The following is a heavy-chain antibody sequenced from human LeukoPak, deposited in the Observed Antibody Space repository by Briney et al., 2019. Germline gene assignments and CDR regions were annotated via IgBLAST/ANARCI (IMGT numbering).Heavy chain of an antibody. J-gene: IGHJ4*02. CDR3: ASAPSTTGRSFYFDS. CDR1: GFTFSNYG. CDR2: IWYEGSIK. D-gene: IGHD1-1*01. Sequence: TGGSLRLSCAAAGFTFSNYGMRWVRQAPSKVLEWVAVIWYEGSIKYYADSVKGRFSISRDNSKNTLYLQMNSLRAEDTALYYCASAPSTTGRSFYFDSWGQGTLVTVSS. V-gene: IGHV3-33*01.